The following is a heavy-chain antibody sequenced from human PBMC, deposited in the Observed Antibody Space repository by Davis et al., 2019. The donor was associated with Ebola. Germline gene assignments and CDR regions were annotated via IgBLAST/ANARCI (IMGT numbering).Heavy chain of an antibody. J-gene: IGHJ6*02. CDR1: GFTFSSYS. CDR2: ISSSSSYI. V-gene: IGHV3-21*01. D-gene: IGHD1-26*01. Sequence: GGSLRLSCAASGFTFSSYSMNWVRQAPGKGLEWVSSISSSSSYIYYADSVKGRFTISRDNAKNSLYLQMNSLRAEDTAVYYCARDIIVGATLVYYGMDVWGQGTTVTVSS. CDR3: ARDIIVGATLVYYGMDV.